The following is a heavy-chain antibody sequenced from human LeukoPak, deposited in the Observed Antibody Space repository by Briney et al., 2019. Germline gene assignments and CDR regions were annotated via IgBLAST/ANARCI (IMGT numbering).Heavy chain of an antibody. V-gene: IGHV3-23*01. CDR3: ASIGDYGMYDAFDI. Sequence: GGSLRLSRAASGFTFSSHAMSWVRQAPGKGLEWVSSISGSGGSTYYADSVKGRFTISRDNSKNTLYLQMNSLRAEDTAVYYCASIGDYGMYDAFDIWGQGTMVTVSS. CDR2: ISGSGGST. CDR1: GFTFSSHA. J-gene: IGHJ3*02. D-gene: IGHD4-17*01.